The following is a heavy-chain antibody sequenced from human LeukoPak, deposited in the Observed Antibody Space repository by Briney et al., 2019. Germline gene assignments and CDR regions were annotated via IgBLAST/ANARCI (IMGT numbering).Heavy chain of an antibody. V-gene: IGHV1-2*02. CDR1: GYTFTGYY. CDR2: INPNSGGT. Sequence: ASVNVSCKASGYTFTGYYMHWVRQAPGQGLEWMGWINPNSGGTNYAQKFQGRVTMTRDTSISTAYMELSRLRSDDTAVYYCARTGYGSGSYLAHDYWGQGTLVTVSS. CDR3: ARTGYGSGSYLAHDY. D-gene: IGHD3-10*01. J-gene: IGHJ4*02.